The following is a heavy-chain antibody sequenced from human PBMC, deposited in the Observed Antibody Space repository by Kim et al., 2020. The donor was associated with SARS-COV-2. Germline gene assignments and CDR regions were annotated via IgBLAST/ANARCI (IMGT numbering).Heavy chain of an antibody. V-gene: IGHV2-5*01. CDR3: AHRPAAGRFDY. D-gene: IGHD6-13*01. J-gene: IGHJ4*02. Sequence: RSRPSLKSRLTITKDASKNQVVLTMTNMDPVDTATYYCAHRPAAGRFDYWGQGTLVTVSS.